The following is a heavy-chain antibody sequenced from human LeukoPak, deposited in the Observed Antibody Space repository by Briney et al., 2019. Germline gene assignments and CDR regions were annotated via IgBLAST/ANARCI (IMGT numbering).Heavy chain of an antibody. J-gene: IGHJ6*03. D-gene: IGHD3-3*01. CDR3: ARGRRGITIFGVVYYYMDV. Sequence: GGSLRLSCAASGFTFSSYAMTWVRQAPGKGLEWVSGMSGRGGSRYYADSVRGGFSISRDNSTNTLYLQMNSLRAEDRAVYYCARGRRGITIFGVVYYYMDVWGKGTTVTVSS. V-gene: IGHV3-23*01. CDR1: GFTFSSYA. CDR2: MSGRGGSR.